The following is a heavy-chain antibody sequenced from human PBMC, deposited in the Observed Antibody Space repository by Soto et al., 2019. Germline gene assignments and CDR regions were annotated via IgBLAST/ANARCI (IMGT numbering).Heavy chain of an antibody. Sequence: ASVKVSCKASGGTFSSYTISWVRQAPGQGLEWMGRIIPILGIANYAQKFQGRVTITADKSTSTAYMELSSLRSEDTAVYYCAREKEDTAMVYYHYYYMDGWGTGTTVTVSS. V-gene: IGHV1-69*04. D-gene: IGHD5-18*01. CDR2: IIPILGIA. J-gene: IGHJ6*03. CDR1: GGTFSSYT. CDR3: AREKEDTAMVYYHYYYMDG.